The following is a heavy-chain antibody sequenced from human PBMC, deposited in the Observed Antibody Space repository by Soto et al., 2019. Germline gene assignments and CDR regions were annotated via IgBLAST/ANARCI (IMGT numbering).Heavy chain of an antibody. Sequence: GGSLILSCAASGFTFSSYSMSWVRQAPGKGLEWVSAISGSGGSTYYADSVKGRFTISRDNSKNTLYLQMSSLRAEDTAVYFCAKGGPSPDRYYYYGMDVWGQGTTVTVSS. J-gene: IGHJ6*02. CDR1: GFTFSSYS. CDR2: ISGSGGST. D-gene: IGHD6-25*01. V-gene: IGHV3-23*01. CDR3: AKGGPSPDRYYYYGMDV.